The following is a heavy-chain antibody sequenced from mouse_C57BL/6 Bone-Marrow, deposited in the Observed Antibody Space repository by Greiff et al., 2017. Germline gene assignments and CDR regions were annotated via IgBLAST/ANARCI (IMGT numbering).Heavy chain of an antibody. CDR3: AIRIRCYYAMDY. CDR2: IHPSDSDT. Sequence: QVQLQQPGAELVKPGASVKVSCKASGYTFTSYWMHWVKQRPGQGLEWIGRIHPSDSDTNYNHKFKGKATLTVDKSSSTAYMQLSRLTSEDSAVYYCAIRIRCYYAMDYWGQGTSVTVSS. CDR1: GYTFTSYW. D-gene: IGHD1-1*01. J-gene: IGHJ4*01. V-gene: IGHV1-74*01.